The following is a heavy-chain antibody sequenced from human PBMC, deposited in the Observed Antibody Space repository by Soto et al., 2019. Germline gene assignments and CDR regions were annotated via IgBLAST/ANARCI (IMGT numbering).Heavy chain of an antibody. CDR2: ISSSSSYI. J-gene: IGHJ3*02. CDR1: GFTFSSYS. V-gene: IGHV3-21*01. CDR3: ARAGIVLMVYAIPNDAFDI. Sequence: GSLRLSCAASGFTFSSYSMNWVRQAPGKGLEWVSSISSSSSYIYYADSVKGRFTISRDNAKNSLYLQMNSLRAEDTVVYYCARAGIVLMVYAIPNDAFDIWGQGTMVTVSS. D-gene: IGHD2-8*01.